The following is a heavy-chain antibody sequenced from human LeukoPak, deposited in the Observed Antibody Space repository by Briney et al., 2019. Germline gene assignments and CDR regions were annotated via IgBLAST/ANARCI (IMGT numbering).Heavy chain of an antibody. V-gene: IGHV1-8*01. CDR1: GYTFTSYD. J-gene: IGHJ4*02. Sequence: AASVKVSCKASGYTFTSYDINWVRQATGQGLEWMGWMNPNSGNTGYAQKFQGRVTMTRNTSISTAYMELSRLRSDDTAVYYCARAHPGVDTAMVRYWGQGTLVTVSS. CDR3: ARAHPGVDTAMVRY. CDR2: MNPNSGNT. D-gene: IGHD5-18*01.